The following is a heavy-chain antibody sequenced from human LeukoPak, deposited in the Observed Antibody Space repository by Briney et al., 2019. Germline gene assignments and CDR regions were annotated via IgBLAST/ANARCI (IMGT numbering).Heavy chain of an antibody. J-gene: IGHJ3*02. D-gene: IGHD6-19*01. CDR1: GGSINSSSYY. Sequence: SETLSLTCTVSGGSINSSSYYWGWIRQPPGKGLEWIGSIYYSGSTYYNPSLKSRVTISVDTSKNQFSLKLSSVTAADTAVYYCARHRRQQWLVLAFDIWGQGTMVTVSS. V-gene: IGHV4-39*01. CDR3: ARHRRQQWLVLAFDI. CDR2: IYYSGST.